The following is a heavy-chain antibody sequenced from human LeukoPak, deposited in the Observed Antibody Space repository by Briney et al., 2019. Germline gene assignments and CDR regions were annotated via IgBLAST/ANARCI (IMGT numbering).Heavy chain of an antibody. Sequence: GGSLRLSCAASGFTFSSYSMNWVRQAPGKGLEWVSAISGSGGSTYYADSVKGRFTISRDNSKNTLYLQMNSLRGEDTAAYYCARESGIEELFPYCMDVGGQGTTVTVSS. D-gene: IGHD3-10*01. CDR3: ARESGIEELFPYCMDV. V-gene: IGHV3-23*01. CDR2: ISGSGGST. CDR1: GFTFSSYS. J-gene: IGHJ6*02.